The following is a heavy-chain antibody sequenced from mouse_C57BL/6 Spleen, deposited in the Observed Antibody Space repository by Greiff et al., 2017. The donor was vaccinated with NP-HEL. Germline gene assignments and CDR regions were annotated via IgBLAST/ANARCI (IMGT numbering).Heavy chain of an antibody. CDR3: TRWLLREAAMDY. V-gene: IGHV1-15*01. D-gene: IGHD2-3*01. CDR2: IDPETGGT. CDR1: GYTFTDYE. Sequence: VQLQESGAELVRPGASVTLSCKASGYTFTDYEMHWVKQTPVHGLEWIGAIDPETGGTAYNQKFKGKAILTADKSSSTAYMELRSLTSEDSAVYYCTRWLLREAAMDYWGQGTSVTVSS. J-gene: IGHJ4*01.